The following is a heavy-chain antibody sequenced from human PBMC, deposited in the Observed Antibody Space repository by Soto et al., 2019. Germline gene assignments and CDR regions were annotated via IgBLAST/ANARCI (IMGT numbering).Heavy chain of an antibody. V-gene: IGHV1-18*01. CDR1: GYTFTIYG. Sequence: ASVKVSCKASGYTFTIYGIIWVRQAPGQGLEWMGWISAYNGNTNYAQKLQGRVTMTTDTSTSTAYMELRSLRSDDTAVYYCARDSSSTAYYYYYGMDVWGQGTTVTVSS. CDR2: ISAYNGNT. J-gene: IGHJ6*02. CDR3: ARDSSSTAYYYYYGMDV. D-gene: IGHD6-6*01.